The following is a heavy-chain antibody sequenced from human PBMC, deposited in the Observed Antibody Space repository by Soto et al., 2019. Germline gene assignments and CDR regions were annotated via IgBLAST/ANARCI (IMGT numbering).Heavy chain of an antibody. Sequence: SETLSLTCSVSGGSVTRINYYWSWIRQPPGKGLEWIGYSYNSGSTIYNPALKSRGALSFHTSKNHFSLRLTSVTAADPAVYYCARNQAPGYFPFDPWGQGTRVTASS. CDR3: ARNQAPGYFPFDP. D-gene: IGHD5-18*01. CDR2: SYNSGST. J-gene: IGHJ5*02. V-gene: IGHV4-61*03. CDR1: GGSVTRINYY.